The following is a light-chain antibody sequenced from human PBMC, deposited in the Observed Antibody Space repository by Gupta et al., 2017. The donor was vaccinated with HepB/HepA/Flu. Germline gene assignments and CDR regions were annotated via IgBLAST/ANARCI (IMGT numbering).Light chain of an antibody. J-gene: IGKJ4*01. Sequence: ETVLTQSPGTLSLSPRERATLPCRASQSVRYNYLAWYQQKPGQAPCLLIYGASGRATGIPDRFSGSGSGTDFTLTISSLDPEDFAIYYCQQYGSSPNTFGGGTKVEIK. V-gene: IGKV3-20*01. CDR1: QSVRYNY. CDR2: GAS. CDR3: QQYGSSPNT.